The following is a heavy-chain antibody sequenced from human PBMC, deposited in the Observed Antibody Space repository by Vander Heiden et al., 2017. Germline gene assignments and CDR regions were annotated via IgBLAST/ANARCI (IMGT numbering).Heavy chain of an antibody. J-gene: IGHJ4*02. CDR1: AFPLSSAA. Sequence: EDPLLQSGGGLLHPRRSLRLSGAASAFPLSSAAMHWVRQGTGKGLEWVSAISGSGGSTYYADSVKGRFTISRDNPKNTLYLQMTSLRAEDTDVYYCAKGVTIFGVVIDYWGQGTLVTVSS. V-gene: IGHV3-23*01. D-gene: IGHD3-3*01. CDR2: ISGSGGST. CDR3: AKGVTIFGVVIDY.